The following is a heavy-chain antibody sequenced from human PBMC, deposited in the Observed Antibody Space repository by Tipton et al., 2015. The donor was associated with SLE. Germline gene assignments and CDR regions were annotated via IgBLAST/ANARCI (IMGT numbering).Heavy chain of an antibody. CDR1: GGSISSSSYY. J-gene: IGHJ4*02. D-gene: IGHD3-3*02. Sequence: TLSLTCNVSGGSISSSSYYWGWIRQPPGKGLEWLGYVFYSGSTNCHPSLKTRVTISIDTSQNQFSLKLTSVTAADTATYYCARGSDIFGFCDHWGQGTPVTVSS. V-gene: IGHV4-61*05. CDR2: VFYSGST. CDR3: ARGSDIFGFCDH.